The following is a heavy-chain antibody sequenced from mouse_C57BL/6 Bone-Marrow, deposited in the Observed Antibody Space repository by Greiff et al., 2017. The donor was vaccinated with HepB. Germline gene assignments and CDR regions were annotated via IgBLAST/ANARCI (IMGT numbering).Heavy chain of an antibody. Sequence: DVKLVESGGGLVKPGGSLKLSCAASGFTFSSYTMSWVRQTPEKRLEWVATISGGGGNTYYPDSVKGRFTISRDNAKNTRYLQMSSLRAEDTALYYCARPYYSNYYWYFDVWGTGTTVTVSS. CDR2: ISGGGGNT. CDR1: GFTFSSYT. V-gene: IGHV5-9*01. CDR3: ARPYYSNYYWYFDV. D-gene: IGHD2-5*01. J-gene: IGHJ1*03.